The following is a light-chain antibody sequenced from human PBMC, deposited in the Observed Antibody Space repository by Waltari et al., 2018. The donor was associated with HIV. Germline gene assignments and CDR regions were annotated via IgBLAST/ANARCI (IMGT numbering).Light chain of an antibody. CDR1: SGDVGNYNY. CDR3: SAYGGSYNRLL. V-gene: IGLV2-8*01. CDR2: DVN. Sequence: QSALTQPPSASGSPGPSVTISCTGTSGDVGNYNYVSCYQQHPGKAPKLIMFDVNERPSGVPDRFFGSKSGNTASLTVSGLQADDEADYFCSAYGGSYNRLLFGGGTKLTVL. J-gene: IGLJ2*01.